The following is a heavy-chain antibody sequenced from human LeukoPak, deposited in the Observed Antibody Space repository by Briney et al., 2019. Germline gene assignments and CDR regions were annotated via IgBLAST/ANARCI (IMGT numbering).Heavy chain of an antibody. Sequence: GGSLRLSCAASGFTFSSYAMSWVRQAPGKGLEWVSAISGSGGSTYYADSVKGRFTISRDNSKNTLYLQMNSLRAEDTAVYYCARTPSAHGANSLDVWSQGTTVTVSS. J-gene: IGHJ6*02. D-gene: IGHD4/OR15-4a*01. CDR3: ARTPSAHGANSLDV. V-gene: IGHV3-23*01. CDR1: GFTFSSYA. CDR2: ISGSGGST.